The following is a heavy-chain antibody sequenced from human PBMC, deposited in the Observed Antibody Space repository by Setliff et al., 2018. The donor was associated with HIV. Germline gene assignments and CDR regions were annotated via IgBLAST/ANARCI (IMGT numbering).Heavy chain of an antibody. Sequence: SVKVSCKASGGTFSSYAISWVRQAPGQGLEWMGGTIPIFGTANYAQKFQGRVTITADESTSTAYMELSSLRSEDTAVYYCAIPFMTNGDYIFDYWGQGTQVTVS. CDR3: AIPFMTNGDYIFDY. V-gene: IGHV1-69*13. CDR1: GGTFSSYA. J-gene: IGHJ4*02. CDR2: TIPIFGTA. D-gene: IGHD4-17*01.